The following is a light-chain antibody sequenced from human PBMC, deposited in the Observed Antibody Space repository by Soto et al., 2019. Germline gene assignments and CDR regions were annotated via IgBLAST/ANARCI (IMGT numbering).Light chain of an antibody. CDR3: QQYGSSPPT. Sequence: EIALTQSTGTLSLSPGERGTLSCRASQSVSSDSVAWYQQKPGQAPRLLIYGASSRVAGIPDRFRGAGSGTDFTLTISRLEPEDFAVYGCQQYGSSPPTFGHGTMVDIK. J-gene: IGKJ1*01. CDR2: GAS. V-gene: IGKV3-20*01. CDR1: QSVSSDS.